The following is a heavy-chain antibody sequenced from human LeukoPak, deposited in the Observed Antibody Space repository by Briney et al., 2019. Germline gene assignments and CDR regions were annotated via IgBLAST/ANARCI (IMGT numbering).Heavy chain of an antibody. V-gene: IGHV4-39*01. CDR2: IYYSGST. J-gene: IGHJ4*02. D-gene: IGHD6-6*01. Sequence: SETLSLTCTVSGGSISSSSYYWGWIRQPPGKGLEWIGSIYYSGSTYYNPSLKSRVTISVDTSKNQFSLKLSSVTAADTAVYYCASIAARFFDCWGQGTLVTVSS. CDR1: GGSISSSSYY. CDR3: ASIAARFFDC.